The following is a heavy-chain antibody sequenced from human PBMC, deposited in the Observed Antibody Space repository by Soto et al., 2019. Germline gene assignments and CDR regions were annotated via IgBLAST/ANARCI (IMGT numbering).Heavy chain of an antibody. CDR2: IIPISETT. Sequence: GASVKVSCKASGGTFSSLGINWVLQAPGQGLEWMGGIIPISETTNYAQIFQGRVSIVADISTSTAYMELSRLKPDDTAIYYCTRGPRADSSGTGAHWGQGTPVTVSS. D-gene: IGHD1-26*01. CDR3: TRGPRADSSGTGAH. J-gene: IGHJ4*02. CDR1: GGTFSSLG. V-gene: IGHV1-69*06.